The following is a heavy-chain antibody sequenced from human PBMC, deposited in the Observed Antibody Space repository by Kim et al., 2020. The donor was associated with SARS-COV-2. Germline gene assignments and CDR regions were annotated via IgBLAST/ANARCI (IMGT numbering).Heavy chain of an antibody. Sequence: GESLKISCKGSGYSFTSYWISWVRQMPGKGLEWMGRIDPSDSYTNYSPSFQGHVTISADKSISTAYLQWSSLKASDTAMYYCARHPSTYYYDSSGPRWYFDLWGRGTLVTVSS. CDR1: GYSFTSYW. J-gene: IGHJ2*01. CDR2: IDPSDSYT. V-gene: IGHV5-10-1*01. D-gene: IGHD3-22*01. CDR3: ARHPSTYYYDSSGPRWYFDL.